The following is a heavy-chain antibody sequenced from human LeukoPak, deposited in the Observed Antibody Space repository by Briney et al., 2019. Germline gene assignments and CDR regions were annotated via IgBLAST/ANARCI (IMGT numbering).Heavy chain of an antibody. CDR2: INSDGSPT. CDR1: GFTFRSCW. D-gene: IGHD1-7*01. Sequence: GGSLRLSCAASGFTFRSCWLHWVRQDPGTGLVWVARINSDGSPTSYADSVKGRLNISRDKAKNSLYLQMSSLRVEDTAVYYCARVTSLTGTIFDSWGQGTLVTVSS. J-gene: IGHJ4*02. CDR3: ARVTSLTGTIFDS. V-gene: IGHV3-74*01.